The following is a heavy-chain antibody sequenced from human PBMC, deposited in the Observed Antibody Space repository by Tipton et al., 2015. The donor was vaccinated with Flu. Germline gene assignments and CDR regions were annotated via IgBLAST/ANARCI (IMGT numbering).Heavy chain of an antibody. Sequence: GSLRLSCAASGFTFSTYWMDWVRQAPGKGLEWVANINQDGSETYYLGSVKGRFTISRDNAKNSLYLQMNNLRADDTAVYYCSRSLESWGQGTLVTVSS. J-gene: IGHJ5*02. V-gene: IGHV3-7*01. D-gene: IGHD1-1*01. CDR2: INQDGSET. CDR3: SRSLES. CDR1: GFTFSTYW.